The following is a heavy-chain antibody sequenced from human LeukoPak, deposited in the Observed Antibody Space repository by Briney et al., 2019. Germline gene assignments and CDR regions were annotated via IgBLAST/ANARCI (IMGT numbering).Heavy chain of an antibody. CDR1: GYTFTGYY. CDR3: ARPRGRWLHQLDY. D-gene: IGHD5-24*01. V-gene: IGHV1-2*02. J-gene: IGHJ4*02. Sequence: GASVKVSCKASGYTFTGYYMHWVRQAPGQGLEWMGWINPNSGGTNYAQKFQGRVTITADESTSTAYMELSSLRSEDTAVYYCARPRGRWLHQLDYWGQGTLVTVSS. CDR2: INPNSGGT.